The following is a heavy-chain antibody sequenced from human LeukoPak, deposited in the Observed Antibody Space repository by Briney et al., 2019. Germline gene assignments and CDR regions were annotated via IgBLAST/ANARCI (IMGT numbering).Heavy chain of an antibody. Sequence: GGSLRLSCAASGFTFSSYAMSWVRQAPGKGLEWVSAISGSGGSTYYADSVKGRFTISRDNSKSMLFLQMNSLRAEDTAVYYCAKSIASYYYDSSGYYYPSYFDYWGQGTLVTVSS. D-gene: IGHD3-22*01. CDR3: AKSIASYYYDSSGYYYPSYFDY. J-gene: IGHJ4*02. CDR2: ISGSGGST. CDR1: GFTFSSYA. V-gene: IGHV3-23*01.